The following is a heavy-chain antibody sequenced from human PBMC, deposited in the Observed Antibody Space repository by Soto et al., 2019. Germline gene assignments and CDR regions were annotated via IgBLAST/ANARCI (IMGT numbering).Heavy chain of an antibody. V-gene: IGHV3-49*04. CDR1: GFTFGDHT. D-gene: IGHD3-10*02. CDR2: IRSKTYGGTT. CDR3: ARDHMFAFDS. Sequence: EVQLVESGGGLVQPGRSLRLSCTTSGFTFGDHTMTWVRQAPGKGLEWVGFIRSKTYGGTTEYAASVKGRFTISRDDSQRIAYLQMNTLITEDTAVYYCARDHMFAFDSWGQGTLVTVSS. J-gene: IGHJ4*02.